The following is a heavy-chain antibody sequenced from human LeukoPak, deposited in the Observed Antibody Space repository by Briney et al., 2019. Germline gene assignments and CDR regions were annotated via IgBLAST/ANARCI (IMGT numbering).Heavy chain of an antibody. CDR3: ARVQITIFGVVTTYFDY. V-gene: IGHV1-18*01. Sequence: ASVKVSCKASGYTFTSYGISWVRQAPGQGLEWMGWISAYNGNTNYAQKLQGRVTMTTDTSTSTAYMELRSLRSDDTAVYYCARVQITIFGVVTTYFDYWGQGTLVTVSS. CDR1: GYTFTSYG. CDR2: ISAYNGNT. J-gene: IGHJ4*02. D-gene: IGHD3-3*01.